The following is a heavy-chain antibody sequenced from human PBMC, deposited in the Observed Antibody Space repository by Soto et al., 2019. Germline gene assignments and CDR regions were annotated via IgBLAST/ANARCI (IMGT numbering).Heavy chain of an antibody. J-gene: IGHJ4*02. D-gene: IGHD6-19*01. V-gene: IGHV1-69*13. CDR3: ARPKGSYSSGYYYFDY. CDR2: IIPLFGTA. Sequence: ASVKVSCKTSGGTFSTYAIYWVRQAPGQGLEWMGAIIPLFGTADYAQKFQGRVTITADESTSTAYMELSSLRSEDTAVYYCARPKGSYSSGYYYFDYWGQGTLVTSPQ. CDR1: GGTFSTYA.